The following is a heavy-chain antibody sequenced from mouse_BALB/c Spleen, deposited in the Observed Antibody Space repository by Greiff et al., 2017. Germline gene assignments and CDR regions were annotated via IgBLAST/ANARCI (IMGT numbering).Heavy chain of an antibody. CDR3: ARSAFYYGSSPFAY. J-gene: IGHJ3*01. D-gene: IGHD1-1*01. V-gene: IGHV1S29*02. Sequence: VQLQQSGPELVKPGASVKISCKASGYTFTDYNMHWVKQSHGKSLEWIGYIYPYNGGTGYNQKFKSKATLTVDNSSSTAYMELRSLTSEDSAVYYCARSAFYYGSSPFAYWGQGTLVTVSA. CDR1: GYTFTDYN. CDR2: IYPYNGGT.